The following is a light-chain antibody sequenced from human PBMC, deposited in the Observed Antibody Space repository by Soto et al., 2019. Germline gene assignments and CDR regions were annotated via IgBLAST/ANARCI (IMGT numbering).Light chain of an antibody. CDR3: QQRYTTPLFT. J-gene: IGKJ3*01. Sequence: DIQMTQSPSSLSASVGDRVTITCRASQSISTHLNWYQQKPGKAPNLLIYAASSLQSGVPSRFSGSGSGTDFTLTISSLQPEDFATYYCQQRYTTPLFTFGPGTKVDIK. CDR2: AAS. CDR1: QSISTH. V-gene: IGKV1-39*01.